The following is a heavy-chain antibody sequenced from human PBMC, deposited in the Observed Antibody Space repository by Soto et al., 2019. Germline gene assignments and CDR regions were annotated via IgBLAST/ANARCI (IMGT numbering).Heavy chain of an antibody. CDR2: IKSDGTVT. Sequence: EVQLVESGGGLVQPGGSLRLSCVVSGITFSTYRMHWVRQAPGKGLVWVSHIKSDGTVTHYTDSVRGRFIISRDNAKNTLFLQMNSLRAEDTAVYYGARENYDFWSGYYLDYLGQGTLVTVSS. D-gene: IGHD3-3*01. CDR3: ARENYDFWSGYYLDY. V-gene: IGHV3-74*01. J-gene: IGHJ4*02. CDR1: GITFSTYR.